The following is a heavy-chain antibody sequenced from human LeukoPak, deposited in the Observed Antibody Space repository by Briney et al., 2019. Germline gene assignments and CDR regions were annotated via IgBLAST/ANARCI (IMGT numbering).Heavy chain of an antibody. Sequence: GGSLRLSCAASGVTLSRCSMNWVRQAPGKGLEWISYISSSGNIYYADSVKGRFIVSRDNSKNTLYLQMNSLRAEDTAVYYCVRGDYGDYTLFDYWGQGTLVTVSS. V-gene: IGHV3-48*01. CDR1: GVTLSRCS. J-gene: IGHJ4*02. D-gene: IGHD4-17*01. CDR3: VRGDYGDYTLFDY. CDR2: ISSSGNI.